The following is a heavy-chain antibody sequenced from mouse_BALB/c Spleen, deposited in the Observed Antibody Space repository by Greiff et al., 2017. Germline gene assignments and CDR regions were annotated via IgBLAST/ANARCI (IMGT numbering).Heavy chain of an antibody. CDR1: GYTFTSYW. V-gene: IGHV1-7*01. CDR3: ARARHYAMDY. Sequence: QVQLQQSGAELAKPGASVKMSCKASGYTFTSYWMHWVKQRPGQGLEWIGYFNPSTGYTEYNQKFKDKATLTADKSSSTAYMQLSSLTSEDSAVYYCARARHYAMDYRGQGTSVTVSS. J-gene: IGHJ4*01. CDR2: FNPSTGYT.